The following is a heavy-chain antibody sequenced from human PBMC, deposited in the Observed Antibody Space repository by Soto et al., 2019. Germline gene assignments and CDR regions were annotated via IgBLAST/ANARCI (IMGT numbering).Heavy chain of an antibody. J-gene: IGHJ5*02. V-gene: IGHV1-8*01. CDR2: MNPNSGNT. Sequence: ASVKVSCKASGYTFTSYDINWVRQATGQGLEWMGWMNPNSGNTGYAQKFQGRVTMTRNTSISTAYMELSSLRSEDTAVYYCAISPEYCSGGSCYRQSGVNWFDPWGQGTLVTVSS. CDR3: AISPEYCSGGSCYRQSGVNWFDP. CDR1: GYTFTSYD. D-gene: IGHD2-15*01.